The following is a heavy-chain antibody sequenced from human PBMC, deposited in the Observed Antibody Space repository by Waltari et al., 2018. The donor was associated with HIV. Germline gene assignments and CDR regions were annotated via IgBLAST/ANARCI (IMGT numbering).Heavy chain of an antibody. Sequence: QVQLLESGGGLVKPGGSLTLSCAASGFTFSEYYMSWIRQAPGKGLGWLSYISSSGCTTYYAESVRGRFTISRDSAKHSLFLQMNSLRAEDTAVYYCVRDNHDFWSGHYFDSWGQGTLVTVSS. D-gene: IGHD3-3*01. CDR2: ISSSGCTT. V-gene: IGHV3-11*01. CDR1: GFTFSEYY. J-gene: IGHJ4*02. CDR3: VRDNHDFWSGHYFDS.